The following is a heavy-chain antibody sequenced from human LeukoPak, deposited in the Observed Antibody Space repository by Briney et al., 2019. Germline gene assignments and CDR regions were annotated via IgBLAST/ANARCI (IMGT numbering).Heavy chain of an antibody. CDR3: ARERKYDSNFDY. Sequence: PGGSLRLSCAASGFTFDDYGMSWVRQAPGKGLEWVSGINWNGGSTGCADSVKGRFTISRDNAKNSLYLQMNSLRAEDTAVYYCARERKYDSNFDYWGQGTLVTVSS. J-gene: IGHJ4*02. D-gene: IGHD1-1*01. CDR2: INWNGGST. CDR1: GFTFDDYG. V-gene: IGHV3-20*04.